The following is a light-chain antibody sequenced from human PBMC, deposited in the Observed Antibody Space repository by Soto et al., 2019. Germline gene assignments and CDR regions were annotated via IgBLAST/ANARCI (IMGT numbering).Light chain of an antibody. CDR2: AAS. CDR1: QTISNY. V-gene: IGKV1-39*01. Sequence: DIQMTQSPSSLSASVGDRVTITCRASQTISNYLNGXQQQPGKAPKLLIYAASSLQSGVPSRLSGSGYGTEFSLTITTLQPHDFANYFCQPYRRNTCSFGTG. CDR3: QPYRRNTCS. J-gene: IGKJ5*01.